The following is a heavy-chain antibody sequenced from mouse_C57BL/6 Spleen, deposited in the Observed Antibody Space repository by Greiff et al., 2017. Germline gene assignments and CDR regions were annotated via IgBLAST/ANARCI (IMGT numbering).Heavy chain of an antibody. J-gene: IGHJ2*01. CDR1: GYSFTGYY. V-gene: IGHV1-42*01. CDR3: ARLRGAFGY. CDR2: INPSTGGT. Sequence: EVQLQQSGPELVKPGASVKISCKASGYSFTGYYMNWVKQSPEKSLEWIGEINPSTGGTTYNQKFKAKATLTVDKSSSTAYMQLKSLTSEDSAVYYCARLRGAFGYWGQGTTLTVSS.